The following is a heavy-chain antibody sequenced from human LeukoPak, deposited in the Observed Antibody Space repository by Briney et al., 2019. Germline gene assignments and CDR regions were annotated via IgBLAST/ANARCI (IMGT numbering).Heavy chain of an antibody. CDR1: GGSISSYY. V-gene: IGHV4-4*07. D-gene: IGHD6-13*01. CDR3: ARVVGIAAAATGDYYNYYGMDV. Sequence: PSETLSLTCTVSGGSISSYYWSWIRQPAGKGLEWIGRIYTSGSTNYNPSLKSRVTKSVDTSKNQFSLKLSSVTAADTAVYYCARVVGIAAAATGDYYNYYGMDVWGQGTTITVSS. J-gene: IGHJ6*02. CDR2: IYTSGST.